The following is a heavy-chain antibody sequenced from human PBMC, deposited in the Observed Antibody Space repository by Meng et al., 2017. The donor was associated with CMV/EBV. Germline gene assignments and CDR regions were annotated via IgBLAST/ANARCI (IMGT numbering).Heavy chain of an antibody. V-gene: IGHV3-33*06. Sequence: CAGAGFIFRSDAKHWVREGPGKGLEWVAVIGNAGSRKYYGYSVKGRCTITRDNYKNTLYLQMNILRAEDTGVYYCAKDLGDYGQVDYWGQGTLVTVSS. CDR2: IGNAGSRK. D-gene: IGHD4/OR15-4a*01. CDR3: AKDLGDYGQVDY. CDR1: GFIFRSDA. J-gene: IGHJ4*02.